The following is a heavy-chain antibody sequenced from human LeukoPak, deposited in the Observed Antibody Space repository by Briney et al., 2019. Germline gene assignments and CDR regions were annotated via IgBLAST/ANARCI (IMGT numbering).Heavy chain of an antibody. Sequence: PSETLSLTCTVSGGSISSCSYYWGWIRQPPGKGLEWIGSIYYSGSTYYNPSLKSRVTISVDTSKNQFSLKLSSVTAADTAVYYCARGIFGSSSGWYEDCWGQGTLVTVSS. CDR1: GGSISSCSYY. V-gene: IGHV4-39*01. CDR2: IYYSGST. J-gene: IGHJ4*02. CDR3: ARGIFGSSSGWYEDC. D-gene: IGHD6-19*01.